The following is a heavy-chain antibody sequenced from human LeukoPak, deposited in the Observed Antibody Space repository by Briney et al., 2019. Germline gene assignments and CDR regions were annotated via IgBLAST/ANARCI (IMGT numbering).Heavy chain of an antibody. Sequence: SETMSLTCTVSGGSISSYYWGWIRQPPGKGLEWIGSMYYSGSTYYNPSLKSRVTISINTSKNQFSLKLSSVTAADTAVYYCARRITMVRGVSAWFDPWGQGTLVTVSS. CDR1: GGSISSYY. D-gene: IGHD3-10*01. J-gene: IGHJ5*02. CDR2: MYYSGST. V-gene: IGHV4-39*07. CDR3: ARRITMVRGVSAWFDP.